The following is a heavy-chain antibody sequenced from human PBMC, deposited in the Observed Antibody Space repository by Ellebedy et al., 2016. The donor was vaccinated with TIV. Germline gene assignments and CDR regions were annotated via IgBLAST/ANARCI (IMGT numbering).Heavy chain of an antibody. CDR2: IYYSGTT. CDR1: GGSISSGDYY. V-gene: IGHV4-30-4*01. CDR3: TRSFYYDTSAYTDPFDF. J-gene: IGHJ3*01. D-gene: IGHD3-22*01. Sequence: SETLSLTCTVSGGSISSGDYYWSWIRQPPRKGLEWIGYIYYSGTTHYNPSLRSRVIMSLDTSKNQFSLKLNSVTAADTAMYYCTRSFYYDTSAYTDPFDFWGQGTMVSVSS.